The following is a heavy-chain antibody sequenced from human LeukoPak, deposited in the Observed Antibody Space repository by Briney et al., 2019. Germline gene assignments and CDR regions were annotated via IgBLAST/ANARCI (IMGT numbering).Heavy chain of an antibody. J-gene: IGHJ4*02. CDR2: ISDNGERT. CDR1: GFTFSTYG. Sequence: GGSLRLSCAVSGFTFSTYGMNWVRQAPGKGLEWVSAISDNGERTYYADSVKGRFAISRDNPKSTLYLQMNSLRAEDTAIYYCAKERGVAKPFDYWGQGTLVTVSS. V-gene: IGHV3-23*01. D-gene: IGHD2-8*02. CDR3: AKERGVAKPFDY.